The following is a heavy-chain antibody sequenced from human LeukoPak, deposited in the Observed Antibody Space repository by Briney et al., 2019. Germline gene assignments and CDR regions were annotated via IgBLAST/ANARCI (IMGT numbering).Heavy chain of an antibody. CDR1: GYTFTSYD. CDR2: MNPNSGNT. J-gene: IGHJ6*02. CDR3: ARAEGVNDFWSGYSTNGMDV. Sequence: GASVKVSCKASGYTFTSYDINWVRQATGQGLEWMGWMNPNSGNTGYAQKFQGRVTMTRDKPISTAYMELSRLRSDDTAVYYCARAEGVNDFWSGYSTNGMDVWGQGTTVTVSS. D-gene: IGHD3-3*01. V-gene: IGHV1-8*01.